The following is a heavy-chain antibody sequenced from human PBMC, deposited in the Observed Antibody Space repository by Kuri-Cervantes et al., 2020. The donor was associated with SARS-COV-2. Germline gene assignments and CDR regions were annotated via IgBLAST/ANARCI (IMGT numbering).Heavy chain of an antibody. Sequence: GESLKISCAASGFTFSSYAMSWVRQAPGKGLEWVLAISGSGGSTYYADSVKGRFTISRDNAKDSLYLQMYSLRAEDTAVYYCASNGWGFRNPGGVSGFDYWGQGTLVTVSS. J-gene: IGHJ4*02. CDR2: ISGSGGST. CDR1: GFTFSSYA. V-gene: IGHV3-23*01. CDR3: ASNGWGFRNPGGVSGFDY. D-gene: IGHD3-16*01.